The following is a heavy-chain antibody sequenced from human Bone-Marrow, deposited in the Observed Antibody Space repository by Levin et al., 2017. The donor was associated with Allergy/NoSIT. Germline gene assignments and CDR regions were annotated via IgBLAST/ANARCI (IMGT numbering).Heavy chain of an antibody. Sequence: GESLKISCKVSGNTFIDLSMHWVRQAPGKGPEWMGGFDPEEGETIYAQNFQGRVTMTEDTSTDTAYMELSSLRSDDTAVYYCAKGPDEASAGPFDYWGQGTLVTVSS. D-gene: IGHD6-13*01. CDR2: FDPEEGET. CDR1: GNTFIDLS. J-gene: IGHJ4*02. V-gene: IGHV1-24*01. CDR3: AKGPDEASAGPFDY.